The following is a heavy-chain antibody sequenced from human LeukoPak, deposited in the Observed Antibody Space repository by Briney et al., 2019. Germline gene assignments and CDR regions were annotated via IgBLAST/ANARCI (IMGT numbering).Heavy chain of an antibody. Sequence: GASVKVSCKASGGTFSSYAISWVRQAPGQGLEWMGRIIPILGIANYAQKFQGRVTITADKSTSTAYMELSSLRSEDTAVYYCASFPAYYYDSSGYPDMDVWGQGTTVIVSS. V-gene: IGHV1-69*04. CDR3: ASFPAYYYDSSGYPDMDV. J-gene: IGHJ6*02. CDR2: IIPILGIA. D-gene: IGHD3-22*01. CDR1: GGTFSSYA.